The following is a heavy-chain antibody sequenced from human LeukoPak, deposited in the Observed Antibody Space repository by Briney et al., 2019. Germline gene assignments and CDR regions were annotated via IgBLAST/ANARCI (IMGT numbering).Heavy chain of an antibody. J-gene: IGHJ5*02. V-gene: IGHV4-4*09. CDR3: ARHRPGWFDP. Sequence: PSETPSLTCTVSGGSISSYYWSWIRQPPGKGLEWIGYIYTSGSTNYNPSLKSRVTISVDTSKNQFSLKLSSVTAADTAVYYCARHRPGWFDPWGQGTLVTVSS. CDR2: IYTSGST. CDR1: GGSISSYY.